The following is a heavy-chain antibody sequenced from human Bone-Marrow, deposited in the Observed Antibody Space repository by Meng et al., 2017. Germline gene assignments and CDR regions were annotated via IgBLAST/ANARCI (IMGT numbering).Heavy chain of an antibody. V-gene: IGHV3-66*02. J-gene: IGHJ4*02. CDR3: ARGAGIF. Sequence: EVQLVESGGCLVQPGGSLRLSCAASGFTFSSYWMHWVRQAPGKGLVWVSVIYSGGSTYYADSVKGRFTISRDNSKNTLYLQMNSLRAEDTAVYYCARGAGIFGGQGTLVTVSS. D-gene: IGHD6-13*01. CDR2: IYSGGST. CDR1: GFTFSSYW.